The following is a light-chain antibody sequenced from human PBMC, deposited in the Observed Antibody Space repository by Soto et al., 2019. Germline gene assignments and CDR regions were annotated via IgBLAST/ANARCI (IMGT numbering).Light chain of an antibody. CDR2: KAS. CDR1: QTISSW. Sequence: DIQVTQSLSTLSGSVGDRVTITCRASQTISSWLAWYQQKPGKAPKLLIYKASTLKSGVPSRFSGSGSGTEFTLTISSLQPDDFATYYCQHYNSYSEAFGQGTNVDI. J-gene: IGKJ1*01. V-gene: IGKV1-5*03. CDR3: QHYNSYSEA.